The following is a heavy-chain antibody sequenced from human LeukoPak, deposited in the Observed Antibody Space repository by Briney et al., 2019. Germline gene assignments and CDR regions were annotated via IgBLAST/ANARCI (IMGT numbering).Heavy chain of an antibody. Sequence: RAGGSLRLSCAASGFTFSSYSMTRVRQAPGKGLEWVSSISSSSSYIYYADSVKGRFTISRDNAKNSLYLQMNSLRAEDTAVYYCASVTYYSSGWSALWRHDAFDIWGQGTMVTVSS. CDR3: ASVTYYSSGWSALWRHDAFDI. CDR2: ISSSSSYI. V-gene: IGHV3-21*01. J-gene: IGHJ3*02. D-gene: IGHD6-19*01. CDR1: GFTFSSYS.